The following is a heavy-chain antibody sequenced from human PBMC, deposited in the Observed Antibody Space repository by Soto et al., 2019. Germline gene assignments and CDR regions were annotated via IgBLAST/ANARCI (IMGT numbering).Heavy chain of an antibody. J-gene: IGHJ6*02. CDR1: GGTFSSYA. CDR2: IIPIFGTA. CDR3: GGNSGYDPRYYYYYGMDV. Sequence: SVNVSCKASGGTFSSYAISWVRQAPGQGLEWMGGIIPIFGTANYAQKFQGRVTITADESTSTAYMELSSLRSEDTAVYYCGGNSGYDPRYYYYYGMDVWGRGTTVTVSS. V-gene: IGHV1-69*13. D-gene: IGHD5-12*01.